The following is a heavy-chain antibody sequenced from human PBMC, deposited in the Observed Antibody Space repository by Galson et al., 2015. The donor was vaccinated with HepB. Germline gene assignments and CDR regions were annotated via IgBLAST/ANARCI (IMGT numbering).Heavy chain of an antibody. J-gene: IGHJ4*02. V-gene: IGHV4-34*01. CDR1: GGSFSGYY. CDR3: AREGGYYGSGSYYFDY. Sequence: ETLSLTCAVYGGSFSGYYWSWIRQPPGKGLEWIGEVNHSGSTNYNPSLKSRVTISVDTSKNQFSLKLSSATAADTAVYYCAREGGYYGSGSYYFDYWGQGTLVTVSS. D-gene: IGHD3-10*01. CDR2: VNHSGST.